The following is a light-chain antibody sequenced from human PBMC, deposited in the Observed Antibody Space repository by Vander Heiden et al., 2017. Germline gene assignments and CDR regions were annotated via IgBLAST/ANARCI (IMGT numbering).Light chain of an antibody. Sequence: QSVLTQPPPASGTPAQRVTISCSGRTANIGDNYLYWYQQLPGTAPKLLIYRNNQRPSGVPDRFSGSKSGTSASLAISGLQSEDEANYYCAAWDDSLSGWVFGGGTKLTVL. CDR1: TANIGDNY. CDR2: RNN. CDR3: AAWDDSLSGWV. J-gene: IGLJ3*02. V-gene: IGLV1-47*01.